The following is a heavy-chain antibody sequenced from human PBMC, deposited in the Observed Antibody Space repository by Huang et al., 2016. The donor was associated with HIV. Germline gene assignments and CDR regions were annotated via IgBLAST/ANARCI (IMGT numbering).Heavy chain of an antibody. Sequence: QVQLVESGGGVVQPGRSLRISCAASGFTFSSYGMHWVHQAPGKGWEWVAVISYDAKTKYYADSVKGRFSISRDNSKTTVYLQLNSLRLEDTAVYYCAKGGSAAAVLDFWGQGTLVTVSS. V-gene: IGHV3-30*18. D-gene: IGHD6-13*01. J-gene: IGHJ4*02. CDR3: AKGGSAAAVLDF. CDR2: ISYDAKTK. CDR1: GFTFSSYG.